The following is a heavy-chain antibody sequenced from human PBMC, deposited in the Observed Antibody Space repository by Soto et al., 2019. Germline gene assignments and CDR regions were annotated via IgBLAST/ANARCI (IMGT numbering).Heavy chain of an antibody. CDR2: ISYDGDKT. V-gene: IGHV3-33*05. CDR3: ARGAGATDYFDY. CDR1: GFSFGSYV. J-gene: IGHJ4*02. D-gene: IGHD1-26*01. Sequence: QVELVESGGGVVQPGRSLRLSCAASGFSFGSYVMNWVRQAPGKGLECVAVISYDGDKTYYADSVKGRFTISRDNSNSTLYLQMNSPRAEDTDIYYWARGAGATDYFDYWGQGALVTVS.